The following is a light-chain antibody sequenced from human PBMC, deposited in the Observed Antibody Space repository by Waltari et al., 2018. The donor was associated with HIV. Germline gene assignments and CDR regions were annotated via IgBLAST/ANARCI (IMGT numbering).Light chain of an antibody. CDR3: QVWDSATDHVL. J-gene: IGLJ2*01. CDR1: NIERKS. CDR2: YDT. Sequence: SSRLTQPPSVSVAPGETATITCGAINIERKSVHWYQQKAGQAPVVVMSYDTDRPAGIAERFSGFNSGHSAPLIISRVGAGDEADYYCQVWDSATDHVLFGGGTRLTVL. V-gene: IGLV3-21*04.